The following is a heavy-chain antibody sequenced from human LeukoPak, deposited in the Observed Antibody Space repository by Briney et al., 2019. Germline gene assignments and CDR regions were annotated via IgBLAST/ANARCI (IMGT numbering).Heavy chain of an antibody. CDR2: ISGSGGST. Sequence: AGGSLRLSCAASGFTFSSYAMSWVRQAPGKGLEWVSAISGSGGSTYYADSVKGRFTISRDNSKNTLYLQMNSLRAEDTAVYYCAKDLVTIFGVVNRGGYFDYWGQGTLVTVSS. D-gene: IGHD3-3*01. CDR1: GFTFSSYA. CDR3: AKDLVTIFGVVNRGGYFDY. J-gene: IGHJ4*02. V-gene: IGHV3-23*01.